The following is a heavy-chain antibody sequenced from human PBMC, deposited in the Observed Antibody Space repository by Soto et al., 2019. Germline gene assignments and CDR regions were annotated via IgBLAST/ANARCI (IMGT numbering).Heavy chain of an antibody. Sequence: SETLSLTCSVSRAFINSGGFYYSWIRQPPGKGLEWLGYIFHSGSTLYNPSLRGRLTLSADTSRNQLSLHLTSVTAADTAVYYGVRGGIAGHWFDPWGQGILVTVSS. CDR3: VRGGIAGHWFDP. D-gene: IGHD2-15*01. V-gene: IGHV4-31*03. CDR1: RAFINSGGFY. CDR2: IFHSGST. J-gene: IGHJ5*02.